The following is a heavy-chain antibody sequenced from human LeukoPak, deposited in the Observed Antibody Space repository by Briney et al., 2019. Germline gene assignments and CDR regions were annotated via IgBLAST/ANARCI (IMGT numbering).Heavy chain of an antibody. CDR3: ARGEYSSSWSSYYFDY. J-gene: IGHJ4*02. D-gene: IGHD6-13*01. Sequence: GGSLRLSCAASGFTFSSYSMNWVRQAPGKGLEWVSSISSSSSYIYYADSVKGRFTISRDNSKNTLYLQMNSLRAEDTAVYYCARGEYSSSWSSYYFDYWGQGTLVTVSS. CDR2: ISSSSSYI. V-gene: IGHV3-21*01. CDR1: GFTFSSYS.